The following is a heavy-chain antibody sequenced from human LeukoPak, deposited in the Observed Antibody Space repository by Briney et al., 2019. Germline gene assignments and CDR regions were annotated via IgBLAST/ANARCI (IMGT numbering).Heavy chain of an antibody. CDR1: GGTFSSYA. J-gene: IGHJ3*02. V-gene: IGHV1-69*05. D-gene: IGHD3-10*01. Sequence: ASVKVSCKASGGTFSSYAISWVRQAPGQGLEWMGRIIPTFGTANYAQKFQGRVTITTDESTSTAYMELSSLRSEDTAVYYCAPAPITMVRGVITSDAFDIWGQGTMVTVSS. CDR2: IIPTFGTA. CDR3: APAPITMVRGVITSDAFDI.